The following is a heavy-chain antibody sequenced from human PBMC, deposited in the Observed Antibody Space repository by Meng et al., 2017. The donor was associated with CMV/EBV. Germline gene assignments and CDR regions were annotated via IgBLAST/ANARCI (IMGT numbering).Heavy chain of an antibody. J-gene: IGHJ6*02. CDR1: GFTFSSYE. CDR3: ARDLAVAGSSYYYGMDV. D-gene: IGHD6-19*01. V-gene: IGHV3-48*03. Sequence: GSLRLSCAASGFTFSSYEMNWVRQAPGKGLEWVSYISSSGSTIYYADSVKGRFTISRDNAKNSLYLQMNSLRAEDTAVYYCARDLAVAGSSYYYGMDVWGQGTTVTVSS. CDR2: ISSSGSTI.